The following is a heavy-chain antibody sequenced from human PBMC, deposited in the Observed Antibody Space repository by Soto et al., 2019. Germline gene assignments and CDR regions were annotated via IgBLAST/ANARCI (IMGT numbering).Heavy chain of an antibody. J-gene: IGHJ4*02. Sequence: SVKVSCKASGGTFSSYAISWVRQAPGQGLEWMGGIIPIFGTANYAQKFQGRVTITADESTSTAYMELSSLRSEDTAVYYCARSSYYYDSSGYFTLGYWGQGTLVTVSS. D-gene: IGHD3-22*01. CDR2: IIPIFGTA. CDR1: GGTFSSYA. V-gene: IGHV1-69*13. CDR3: ARSSYYYDSSGYFTLGY.